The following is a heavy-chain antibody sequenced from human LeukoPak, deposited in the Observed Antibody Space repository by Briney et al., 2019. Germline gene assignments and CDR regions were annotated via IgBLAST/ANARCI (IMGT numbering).Heavy chain of an antibody. CDR3: ARARYSANDYSDY. CDR2: IRNKANSYTT. CDR1: GFTLSDHY. D-gene: IGHD5-12*01. J-gene: IGHJ4*02. V-gene: IGHV3-72*01. Sequence: AGSLSLSCAASGFTLSDHYMDWVRQAPGKGLKWVGRIRNKANSYTTKYAASVTGRFTISRGDSKNSLYLQMSSLKTEDTALYYCARARYSANDYSDYWGQGTLVTVSS.